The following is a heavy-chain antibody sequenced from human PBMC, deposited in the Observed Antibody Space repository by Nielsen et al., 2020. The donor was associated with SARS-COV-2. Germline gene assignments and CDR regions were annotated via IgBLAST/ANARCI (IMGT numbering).Heavy chain of an antibody. CDR2: ISSSSSYI. V-gene: IGHV3-21*01. J-gene: IGHJ4*02. D-gene: IGHD2-15*01. CDR3: ARGGGDFDY. Sequence: VRQAPGKGLEWVSSISSSSSYIYHADSVKGRFTISRDNAKNSLYLQMNSLRAEDTAVYYCARGGGDFDYWGQGTLVTVSS.